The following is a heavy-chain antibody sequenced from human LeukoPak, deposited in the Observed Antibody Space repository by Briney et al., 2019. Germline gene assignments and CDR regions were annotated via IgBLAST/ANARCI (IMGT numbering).Heavy chain of an antibody. CDR2: IYPGDSDT. CDR3: ARRGNFDSSGYYYGEDY. D-gene: IGHD3-22*01. Sequence: GESLKISCKSSGYSFTNYWIGWVRQMPGKGMEWMGIIYPGDSDTRYSPSFQGQVTISADKSISTAYLQWSSLKASDIAMYYCARRGNFDSSGYYYGEDYWGQGTLVTVSS. V-gene: IGHV5-51*01. J-gene: IGHJ4*02. CDR1: GYSFTNYW.